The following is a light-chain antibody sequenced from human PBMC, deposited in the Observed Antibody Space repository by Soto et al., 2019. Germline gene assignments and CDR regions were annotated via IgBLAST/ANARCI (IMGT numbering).Light chain of an antibody. CDR3: CSHPFTNIHAV. Sequence: QSALTQPASVSGSPGQSITISCTGTSSDVGDYDFVSWYQQYPGKAPKLIIYDVYNRPSGVSLRFSGSKSGNTASLTIFGLQAEDEADYYCCSHPFTNIHAVFGAGTKLTVL. CDR2: DVY. CDR1: SSDVGDYDF. V-gene: IGLV2-14*01. J-gene: IGLJ2*01.